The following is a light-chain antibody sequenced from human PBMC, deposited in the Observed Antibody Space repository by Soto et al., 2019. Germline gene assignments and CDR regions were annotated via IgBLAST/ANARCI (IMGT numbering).Light chain of an antibody. CDR3: QQYNSYPWT. CDR2: DAS. V-gene: IGKV1-5*01. CDR1: QSISRR. Sequence: DIQMIQSPSALSASVGDRVTITCRSSQSISRRLAWYQQKPGKAPKLLIYDASSLESGVPAGFSGSGSGTQFTPTISSLQPDDFATYYCQQYNSYPWTFGQGTRVEIK. J-gene: IGKJ1*01.